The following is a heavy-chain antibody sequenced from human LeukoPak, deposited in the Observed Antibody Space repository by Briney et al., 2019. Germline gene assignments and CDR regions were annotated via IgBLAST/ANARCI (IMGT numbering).Heavy chain of an antibody. CDR2: INPNSGGT. CDR1: GYTFTGYY. J-gene: IGHJ5*02. Sequence: ASVKVSCRASGYTFTGYYMHWVRQAPGQGLEWMGWINPNSGGTNYAQKFQGRVTMTRDTSISTAYMELSRLRSDDTAVYYCARARRFLEWFDPWGQGTLVTVSS. V-gene: IGHV1-2*02. CDR3: ARARRFLEWFDP. D-gene: IGHD3-3*01.